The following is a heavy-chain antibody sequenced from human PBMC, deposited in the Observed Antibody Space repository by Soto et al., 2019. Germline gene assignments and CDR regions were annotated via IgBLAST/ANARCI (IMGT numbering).Heavy chain of an antibody. D-gene: IGHD4-17*01. CDR2: IYHSGST. V-gene: IGHV4-30-2*01. CDR1: GGSISSGGYS. Sequence: SETLSLTCAVSGGSISSGGYSWSWIRQPPGKGLEWIGYIYHSGSTYYNPSLKSRVTISVDRSKNQFSLKLSSVTAADTAVYYCAGEGRHLRYYCGQGTLVTVSA. J-gene: IGHJ4*02. CDR3: AGEGRHLRYY.